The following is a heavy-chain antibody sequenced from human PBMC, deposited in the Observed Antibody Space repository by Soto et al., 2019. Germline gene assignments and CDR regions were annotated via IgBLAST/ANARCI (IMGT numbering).Heavy chain of an antibody. V-gene: IGHV1-69*01. CDR2: IIPIFGTA. CDR1: GGTFSSYS. J-gene: IGHJ4*02. Sequence: QVQLVQPGAEVKKPGSSVKVSCKASGGTFSSYSISWVRQAPGQGLEWMRGIIPIFGTANYAQKFQGRVTITADESTSTAYMELSSLRSEDTAVYYCAIEYSSSPPYYPIGYWGQGTLVTVSS. CDR3: AIEYSSSPPYYPIGY. D-gene: IGHD6-6*01.